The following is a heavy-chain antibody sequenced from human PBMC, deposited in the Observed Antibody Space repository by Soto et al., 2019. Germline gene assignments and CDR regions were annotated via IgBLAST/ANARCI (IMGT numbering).Heavy chain of an antibody. CDR1: GGSISSGDYY. Sequence: SETLSLTCTVSGGSISSGDYYWSWIRQPPGKGLEWIGYIYYSGSTYYNPSLKSRVTISVDTSKNQFSLKLSSVTAADTAVYYCASDFRNYDSSGLINWFDPWGKGTLVTVSS. CDR3: ASDFRNYDSSGLINWFDP. D-gene: IGHD3-22*01. V-gene: IGHV4-30-4*01. CDR2: IYYSGST. J-gene: IGHJ5*02.